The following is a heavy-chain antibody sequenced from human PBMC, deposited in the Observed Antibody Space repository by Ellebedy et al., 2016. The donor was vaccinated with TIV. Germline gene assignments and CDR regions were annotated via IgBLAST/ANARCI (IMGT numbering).Heavy chain of an antibody. CDR1: GFSFSEHW. J-gene: IGHJ4*02. Sequence: GGSLRLSXAGSGFSFSEHWMSWVRQAPGKGLEWVANIKLRGSEKKYVDSVKGRFAISRDDAQNSLYLQMNSLRAEDTAVYYCARVTSSGYDYLDYWGQGTLVTVSS. CDR3: ARVTSSGYDYLDY. D-gene: IGHD5-12*01. CDR2: IKLRGSEK. V-gene: IGHV3-7*04.